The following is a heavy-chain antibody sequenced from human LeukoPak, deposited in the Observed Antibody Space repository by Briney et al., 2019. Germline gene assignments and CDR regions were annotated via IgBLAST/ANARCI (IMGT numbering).Heavy chain of an antibody. CDR2: SYHTGST. CDR3: ARDQDYYGSGSYGPDY. Sequence: SETLSLTCTVSGGSISSYYWGWIRQPPGKGLEWIGSSYHTGSTFYNPSLKSRVTISVDTSKNQFSLKLSSVTAADTAVYYCARDQDYYGSGSYGPDYWGQGILVTVSS. J-gene: IGHJ4*02. V-gene: IGHV4-38-2*02. D-gene: IGHD3-10*01. CDR1: GGSISSYY.